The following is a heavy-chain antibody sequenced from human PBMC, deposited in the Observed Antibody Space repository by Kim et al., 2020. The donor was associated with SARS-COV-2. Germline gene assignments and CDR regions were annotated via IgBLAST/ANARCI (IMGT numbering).Heavy chain of an antibody. CDR1: GGSISSSSYC. V-gene: IGHV4-39*01. J-gene: IGHJ6*02. D-gene: IGHD3-9*01. Sequence: SETLSLTCTVSGGSISSSSYCWGWIRQPPGKGLEWIGSIYYSGSTYYNPSLKSRVTISVDTSKNQFSLKLSSVTAADTAVYYCARLPGYDILTGYRGYYYYGMDVWGQGTTVTVSS. CDR3: ARLPGYDILTGYRGYYYYGMDV. CDR2: IYYSGST.